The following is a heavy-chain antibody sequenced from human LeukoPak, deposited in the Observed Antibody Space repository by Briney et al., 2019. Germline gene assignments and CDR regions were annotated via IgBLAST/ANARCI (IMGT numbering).Heavy chain of an antibody. CDR2: IYSSGST. D-gene: IGHD5-12*01. CDR1: GGSFSGYY. Sequence: PSETLSLTCAVYGGSFSGYYWSWIRQPPGKGLEWIGSIYSSGSTYYNPSLKSRVTISVDTSKNQFSLKLSSVTAADTAVYYCASVSGYDPYYYYGMDVWGQGTTVTVSS. CDR3: ASVSGYDPYYYYGMDV. J-gene: IGHJ6*02. V-gene: IGHV4-34*01.